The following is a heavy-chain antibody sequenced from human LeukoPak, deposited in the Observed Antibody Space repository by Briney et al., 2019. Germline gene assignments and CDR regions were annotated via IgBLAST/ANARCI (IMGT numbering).Heavy chain of an antibody. V-gene: IGHV4-59*08. Sequence: SETLSLTCTVSGGSISSYYWSWIRQPPGKGLEWIGYIYYSGSTNYNPSLKSRVTISVDTSKNQFSLKLSSVTAADTAVYYCASRLTSGSYFDYWGQGTQVTVSS. CDR3: ASRLTSGSYFDY. CDR1: GGSISSYY. CDR2: IYYSGST. J-gene: IGHJ4*02. D-gene: IGHD1-26*01.